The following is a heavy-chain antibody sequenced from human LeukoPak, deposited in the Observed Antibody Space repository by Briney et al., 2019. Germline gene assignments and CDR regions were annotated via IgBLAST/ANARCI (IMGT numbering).Heavy chain of an antibody. D-gene: IGHD3-10*01. V-gene: IGHV3-48*01. Sequence: GGSLRLSCEASGFTFSSYSMNWVRQAPGKGLEWVSYISFSSATIHYADSVKGRFTISRDNAKNSLYLQMNSLRAEDTAVYYCARQYGSGSYYSVYYYYYMDVWGKGTTVTISS. CDR3: ARQYGSGSYYSVYYYYYMDV. J-gene: IGHJ6*03. CDR2: ISFSSATI. CDR1: GFTFSSYS.